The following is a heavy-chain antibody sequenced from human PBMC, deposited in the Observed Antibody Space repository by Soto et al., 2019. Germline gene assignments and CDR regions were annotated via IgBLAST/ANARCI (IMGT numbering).Heavy chain of an antibody. CDR2: INSDGSST. Sequence: GGSLRLSCAASGFTFSSYWMHWVRQAPGKGLVWVSRINSDGSSTSYADSVKGRFTISRDNAKNTLYLQMNSLRAEDTAVYYCARSGTDYYGSGPLYYYYGMDVWGQGTTVTVSS. V-gene: IGHV3-74*01. J-gene: IGHJ6*02. CDR3: ARSGTDYYGSGPLYYYYGMDV. CDR1: GFTFSSYW. D-gene: IGHD3-10*01.